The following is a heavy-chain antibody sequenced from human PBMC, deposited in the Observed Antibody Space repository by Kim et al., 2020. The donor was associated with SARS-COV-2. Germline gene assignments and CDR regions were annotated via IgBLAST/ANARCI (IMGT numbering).Heavy chain of an antibody. CDR3: ARGGDSSGYYAFDI. V-gene: IGHV4-59*09. Sequence: NPSLESRVTISVDTSKNQFSLKLSSVTAADTAVYYCARGGDSSGYYAFDIWGQGTMVTVSS. D-gene: IGHD3-22*01. J-gene: IGHJ3*02.